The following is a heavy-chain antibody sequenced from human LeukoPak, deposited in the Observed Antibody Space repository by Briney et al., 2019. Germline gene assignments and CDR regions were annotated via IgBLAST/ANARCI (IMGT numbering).Heavy chain of an antibody. V-gene: IGHV4-59*01. Sequence: SETLSLTCTVSGGSISSYYWSWIRQPPGKGLEWIGYIYYSGSTNYNPSLKSRVTISADTSKNQFSLKLSSVTAADTAVYYCARAGYLGVTIFGVVPYFDYWGQGTLVTVSS. CDR1: GGSISSYY. CDR2: IYYSGST. D-gene: IGHD3-3*01. CDR3: ARAGYLGVTIFGVVPYFDY. J-gene: IGHJ4*02.